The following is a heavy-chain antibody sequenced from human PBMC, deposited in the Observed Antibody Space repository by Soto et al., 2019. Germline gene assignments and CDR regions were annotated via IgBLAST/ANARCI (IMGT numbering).Heavy chain of an antibody. J-gene: IGHJ4*02. CDR2: IIPIFGTA. Sequence: ASVKVSCKASGGTFSSYAISWVRQAPGQGLEWMGGIIPIFGTANYAQKFQGRVTITADESTSTAYMELSSLRSEDTAVYYCARSRTDGWNYIDYYFDYWGQGTLVTVSS. D-gene: IGHD1-7*01. CDR1: GGTFSSYA. V-gene: IGHV1-69*13. CDR3: ARSRTDGWNYIDYYFDY.